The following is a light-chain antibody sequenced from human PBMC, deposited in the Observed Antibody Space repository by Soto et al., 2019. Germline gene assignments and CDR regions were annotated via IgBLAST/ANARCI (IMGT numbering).Light chain of an antibody. CDR2: GAF. CDR1: QGVSAGY. J-gene: IGKJ4*01. Sequence: EIVLTQSPGTLSWSPGERAPLSCRASQGVSAGYLAWYQQKPGQAPRVLIHGAFSRATGIPDRFSGSGSGTDFTLTISRLEPEDFAVYYCQQYGSSPFAFGGGTKVEIK. CDR3: QQYGSSPFA. V-gene: IGKV3-20*01.